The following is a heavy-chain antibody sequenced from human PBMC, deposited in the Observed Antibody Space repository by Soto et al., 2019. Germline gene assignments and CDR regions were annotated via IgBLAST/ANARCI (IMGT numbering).Heavy chain of an antibody. D-gene: IGHD4-17*01. J-gene: IGHJ4*02. CDR3: SRVPDDSDVPRWDY. Sequence: QVQLVQSGAEVRKPGASVRLSCETSGYNFNQYYIHWVRQAPGQGLEWMGIINLRGGTTEYAHKFRGRGTVTGDTSTSTAYLQLSSLRSEETAVYFCSRVPDDSDVPRWDYLGQGTLVTVSS. CDR2: INLRGGTT. V-gene: IGHV1-46*02. CDR1: GYNFNQYY.